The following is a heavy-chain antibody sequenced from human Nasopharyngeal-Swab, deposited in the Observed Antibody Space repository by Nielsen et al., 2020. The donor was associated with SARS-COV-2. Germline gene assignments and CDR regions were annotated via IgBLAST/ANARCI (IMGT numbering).Heavy chain of an antibody. CDR2: ISGSGGST. V-gene: IGHV3-23*01. J-gene: IGHJ4*02. Sequence: VRQAPGKGLEWVSAISGSGGSTYYADSVKGRFTISRDNSKNTLYLQMNSLRAEDTAVYYCASSVAGTGSVYFDYWGQGTLVTSPQ. D-gene: IGHD6-19*01. CDR3: ASSVAGTGSVYFDY.